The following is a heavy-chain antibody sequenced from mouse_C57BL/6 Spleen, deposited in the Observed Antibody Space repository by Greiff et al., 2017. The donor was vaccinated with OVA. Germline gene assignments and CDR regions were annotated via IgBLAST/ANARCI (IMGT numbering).Heavy chain of an antibody. D-gene: IGHD2-4*01. CDR3: ARGGNYDYDRYAMDY. CDR1: GYAFTNYL. J-gene: IGHJ4*01. CDR2: INPGSGGT. V-gene: IGHV1-54*01. Sequence: QVQLKESGAELVRPGTSVKVSCKASGYAFTNYLIEWVKQRPGQGLEWIGVINPGSGGTNYNEKFKGKATLTADKSSSTAYMQLSSLTSEDSAVYFCARGGNYDYDRYAMDYWGQGTSVTVSS.